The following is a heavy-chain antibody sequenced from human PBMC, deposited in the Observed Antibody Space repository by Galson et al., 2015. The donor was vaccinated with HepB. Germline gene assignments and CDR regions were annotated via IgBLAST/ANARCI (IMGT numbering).Heavy chain of an antibody. D-gene: IGHD5-18*01. CDR1: GFAFDTHA. V-gene: IGHV3-23*01. J-gene: IGHJ5*01. Sequence: SLRLSCAATGFAFDTHAMSWVRQAPGRGLEGISGISGNGDSTFYADSVKGRFTVSRDNSNNMLYLQMNGLRAKDAGLYFCAKGYGLFDSWGQGILVTVSS. CDR3: AKGYGLFDS. CDR2: ISGNGDST.